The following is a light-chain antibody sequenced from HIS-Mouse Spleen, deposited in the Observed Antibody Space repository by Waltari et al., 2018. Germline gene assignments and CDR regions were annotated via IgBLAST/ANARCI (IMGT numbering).Light chain of an antibody. CDR1: ACPQKN. CDR3: YSTDSSGNHRV. Sequence: SYELTQPPSVSVSPGQTPRITCSGDACPQKNPYWYQEKPGQAPVLVIYEDSKRPSGIPERFSGSSSGTMATLTISGAQVEDEADYYCYSTDSSGNHRVFGGGTKLTVL. CDR2: EDS. V-gene: IGLV3-10*01. J-gene: IGLJ2*01.